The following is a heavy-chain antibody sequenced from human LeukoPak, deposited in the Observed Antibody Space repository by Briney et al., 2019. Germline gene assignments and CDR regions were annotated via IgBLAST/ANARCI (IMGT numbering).Heavy chain of an antibody. CDR3: AKVSRSYPDWLFSSFDY. J-gene: IGHJ4*02. CDR2: IGGSGGST. V-gene: IGHV3-23*01. D-gene: IGHD3-9*01. Sequence: GGSLRLSCAASGVAFSSYAMSRVRQAPGRGLEWVSAIGGSGGSTYYADSVKGRFTISRDNSKNTLFLQMNSLTAEDTAVYYCAKVSRSYPDWLFSSFDYCGQGALVTVSS. CDR1: GVAFSSYA.